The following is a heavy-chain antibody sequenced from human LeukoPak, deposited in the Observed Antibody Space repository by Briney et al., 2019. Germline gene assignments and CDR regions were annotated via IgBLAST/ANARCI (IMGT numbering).Heavy chain of an antibody. V-gene: IGHV4-59*01. CDR2: IYYSGST. CDR1: GGSISSYY. J-gene: IGHJ4*02. Sequence: SETLSLTCTVSGGSISSYYWSWIRQPPGKGLEWIGYIYYSGSTNYNPSLKSRVTISVDTSKNQFSLKLSSLTASATAVSSCAKGFRGLGYFDYGAREPWSPSPQ. CDR3: AKGFRGLGYFDY. D-gene: IGHD3-10*01.